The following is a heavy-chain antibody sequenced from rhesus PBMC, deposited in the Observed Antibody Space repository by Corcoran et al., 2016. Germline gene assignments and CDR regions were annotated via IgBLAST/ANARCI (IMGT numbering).Heavy chain of an antibody. CDR3: ARSGYGSGGVY. Sequence: QVPLQESGPGLVKPSETLSLTCAFSGTSLRSSLWRWSRQPPGKGMEWIGEIFGNSGNSYYNPSLKSRVIISKDASKNQFSLKLSSVTAADTAVYYCARSGYGSGGVYWGQGILVTVSS. D-gene: IGHD4-4*01. CDR1: GTSLRSSL. V-gene: IGHV4-80*01. J-gene: IGHJ4*01. CDR2: IFGNSGNS.